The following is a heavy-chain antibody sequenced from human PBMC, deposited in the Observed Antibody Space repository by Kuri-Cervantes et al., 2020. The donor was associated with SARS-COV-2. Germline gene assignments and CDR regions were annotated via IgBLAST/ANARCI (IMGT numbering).Heavy chain of an antibody. Sequence: GGSLRLSCAASGFTFSSYDMHWVRQATGKGLEWVSAIGTAGDTYYPGSVKGRFTISRDNSKNTLYLQMNSLRAEDTAVYYCARDRGAKHIVVVIANGAFDIWGQGTMVTVSS. V-gene: IGHV3-13*01. D-gene: IGHD2-21*01. CDR2: IGTAGDT. CDR1: GFTFSSYD. J-gene: IGHJ3*02. CDR3: ARDRGAKHIVVVIANGAFDI.